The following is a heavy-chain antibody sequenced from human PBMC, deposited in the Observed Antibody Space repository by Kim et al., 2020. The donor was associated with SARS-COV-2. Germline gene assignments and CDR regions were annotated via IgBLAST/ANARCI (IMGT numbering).Heavy chain of an antibody. V-gene: IGHV3-23*01. Sequence: VKGRFTIPQDNSKHTLYLQMNSLRAADTAVYYCAKDFSRGSSSDSYFDYWGQGTLVTVSS. D-gene: IGHD6-6*01. CDR3: AKDFSRGSSSDSYFDY. J-gene: IGHJ4*02.